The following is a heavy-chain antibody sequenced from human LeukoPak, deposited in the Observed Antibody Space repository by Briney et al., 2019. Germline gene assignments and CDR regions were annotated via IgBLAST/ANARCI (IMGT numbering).Heavy chain of an antibody. CDR1: GYSFTNYW. D-gene: IGHD3-10*01. V-gene: IGHV5-51*01. CDR3: ARAWFGEFHPAFDY. J-gene: IGHJ4*02. Sequence: GESLKISCKGSGYSFTNYWIGWVRQMPGKGLEWMGIISPPDSDTRYSPSFQGQVTISVDKSISTAFLQWSSLKASDTAMYYCARAWFGEFHPAFDYWGQGTLVTVSS. CDR2: ISPPDSDT.